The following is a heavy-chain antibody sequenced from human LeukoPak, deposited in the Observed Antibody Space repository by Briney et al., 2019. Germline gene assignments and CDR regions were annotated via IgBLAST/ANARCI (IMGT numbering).Heavy chain of an antibody. J-gene: IGHJ6*02. Sequence: PSETLSLTCIVSGGSINNHYWTWIRQTPGKGLEWIGDIHYTGTTKYNPSLKSRVTISIDTSKNQFSLELSSVTATDTAVYYCARVSAAGMEFHYGMDVWGQGTTVFVSS. D-gene: IGHD6-13*01. CDR3: ARVSAAGMEFHYGMDV. CDR1: GGSINNHY. CDR2: IHYTGTT. V-gene: IGHV4-59*08.